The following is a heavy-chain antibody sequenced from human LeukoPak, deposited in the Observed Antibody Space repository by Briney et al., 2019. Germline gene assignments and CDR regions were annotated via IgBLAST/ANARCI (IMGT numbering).Heavy chain of an antibody. D-gene: IGHD3-22*01. CDR1: GFTFSNYA. CDR3: AKGMGPSTYYYDSSGYETLDY. CDR2: ISGSGGST. Sequence: GGSLRLSCAASGFTFSNYAMSWVRQAPGKGLEWVSSISGSGGSTYYADSVKGRFTISRDNSKNTLFLQMNSLRAEDTAVYYCAKGMGPSTYYYDSSGYETLDYWGQGTLVTVSS. V-gene: IGHV3-23*01. J-gene: IGHJ4*02.